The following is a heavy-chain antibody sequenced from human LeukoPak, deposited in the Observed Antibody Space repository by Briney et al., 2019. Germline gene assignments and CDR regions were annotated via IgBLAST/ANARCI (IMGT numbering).Heavy chain of an antibody. J-gene: IGHJ6*02. CDR2: IYYSGSN. V-gene: IGHV4-39*07. CDR1: GGSLSSSSYY. Sequence: SETLSLTCTVSGGSLSSSSYYWGWIRQPPGKGLEWLGSIYYSGSNYYNPSLKSRVTISVDTSKNQFSLKLSSVTAADTAVYYCARVGGLGYCSSTSCYDSYYYGMDVWGQGTTVTVSS. D-gene: IGHD2-2*01. CDR3: ARVGGLGYCSSTSCYDSYYYGMDV.